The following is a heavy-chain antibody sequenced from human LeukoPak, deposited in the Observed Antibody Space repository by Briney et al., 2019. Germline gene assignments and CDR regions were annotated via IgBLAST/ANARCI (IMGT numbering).Heavy chain of an antibody. CDR1: GGSISSGSYY. D-gene: IGHD3-10*01. Sequence: RPSETLSLTCTVSGGSISSGSYYWSWIRQPAGKGLEWIGRIYTSGSTNYNPSLKSRVTISVDTSKNQFSLKLSSVTAADTAVYYCARVVMVRGVLYYYYGMDVWGKGTTVTVSS. J-gene: IGHJ6*04. CDR3: ARVVMVRGVLYYYYGMDV. CDR2: IYTSGST. V-gene: IGHV4-61*02.